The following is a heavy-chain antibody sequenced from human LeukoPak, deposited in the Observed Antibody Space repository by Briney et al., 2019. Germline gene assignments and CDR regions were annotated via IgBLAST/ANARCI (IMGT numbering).Heavy chain of an antibody. CDR2: FDPEDGET. Sequence: GASVKVSCKVSGYTLTELSMHWVRQAPGKGLEWMGGFDPEDGETIYAQKFQGRVTMTEDTSTDTAYMELSSLRSEDTAVYYCATDGKGSSWYRGRPPFRGLTYNWFDPWGQGTLVTVSS. CDR1: GYTLTELS. V-gene: IGHV1-24*01. CDR3: ATDGKGSSWYRGRPPFRGLTYNWFDP. D-gene: IGHD6-13*01. J-gene: IGHJ5*02.